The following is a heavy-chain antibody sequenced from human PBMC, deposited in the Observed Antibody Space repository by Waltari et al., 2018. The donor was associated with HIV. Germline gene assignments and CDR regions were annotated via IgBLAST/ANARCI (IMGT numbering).Heavy chain of an antibody. V-gene: IGHV1-24*01. Sequence: QVQLVQSGGEVKKPGASVKVSCKVSGYRLIGIAMPGVRQAPGKGLEWMGGFDPENDETIYAQKFQGRVTMTDDTSTDTAYMELSSLKSEDTAVYYCVTGYDTSGQSPTMGDYWGQGTLVTVSS. CDR3: VTGYDTSGQSPTMGDY. CDR1: GYRLIGIA. D-gene: IGHD3-22*01. CDR2: FDPENDET. J-gene: IGHJ4*02.